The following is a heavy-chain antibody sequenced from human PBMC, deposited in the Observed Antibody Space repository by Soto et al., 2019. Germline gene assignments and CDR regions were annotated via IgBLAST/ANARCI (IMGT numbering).Heavy chain of an antibody. V-gene: IGHV3-73*02. D-gene: IGHD4-17*01. CDR3: ARPEHRYGYPDAFDY. J-gene: IGHJ4*02. CDR2: IRTKPNNYAT. Sequence: EVQLVQSGGGLVQPGGSLKLSCVASGFTFSGSAMHWVRQAPGKGLEWVGRIRTKPNNYATIYSASVRGRFTITRDVSRRASFLEMDSLSPEATAVYCCARPEHRYGYPDAFDYLGQGALVTVAS. CDR1: GFTFSGSA.